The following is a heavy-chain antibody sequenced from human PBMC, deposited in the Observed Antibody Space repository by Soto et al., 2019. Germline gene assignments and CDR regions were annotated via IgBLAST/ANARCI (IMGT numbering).Heavy chain of an antibody. V-gene: IGHV4-39*01. CDR3: ARLIAAHLNLDY. CDR1: GGSISSSSYY. CDR2: IYYSGST. Sequence: SETLSLTCTVSGGSISSSSYYWGWIRQPPGKGLEWIGSIYYSGSTYYNPSLKSRVTISVDTSKNQFSLKLSSVTAADTAVYYCARLIAAHLNLDYWGQGTLVTVSS. D-gene: IGHD6-13*01. J-gene: IGHJ4*02.